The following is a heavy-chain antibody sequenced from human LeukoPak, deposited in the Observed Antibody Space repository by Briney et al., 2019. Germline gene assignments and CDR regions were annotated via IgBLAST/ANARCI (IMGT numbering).Heavy chain of an antibody. Sequence: GGSLRLSCAASGFTFDDYAMHWVRQAPGKGLEWVSGISWNSGSIGYADSVKGRFTISRDNAKNSLYLQMNSLRAEDTALYYCAKDQGAAAAASYFDYWGQGTLVTVSS. J-gene: IGHJ4*02. CDR1: GFTFDDYA. CDR3: AKDQGAAAAASYFDY. V-gene: IGHV3-9*01. D-gene: IGHD6-13*01. CDR2: ISWNSGSI.